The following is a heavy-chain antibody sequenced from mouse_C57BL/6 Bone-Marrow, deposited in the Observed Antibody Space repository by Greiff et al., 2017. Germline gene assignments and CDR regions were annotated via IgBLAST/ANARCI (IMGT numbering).Heavy chain of an antibody. CDR1: GYTFTSYW. Sequence: QVQLQQPGTELVKPGASVKLSCKASGYTFTSYWMHWVKQRPGQGLEWIGNINPRNGGTNYNEKFKSKATLTVDKSSSTAYMQLSSLTSEYSAVYYCARNDYSNFYYFDYWGQGTTLTVSS. CDR3: ARNDYSNFYYFDY. V-gene: IGHV1-53*01. J-gene: IGHJ2*01. D-gene: IGHD2-5*01. CDR2: INPRNGGT.